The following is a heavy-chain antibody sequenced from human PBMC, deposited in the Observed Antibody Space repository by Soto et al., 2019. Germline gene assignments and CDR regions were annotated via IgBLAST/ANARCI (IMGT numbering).Heavy chain of an antibody. CDR1: GFTFKNFA. V-gene: IGHV3-23*01. Sequence: EVQLLESGEGLVQPGGSLRLSCVASGFTFKNFAVSWVRQAPGKGMEWVSAIGGSGSSANYADSVKGRFTVSRDDSKSTLYLQMSGLRVDDTALYYCAKDAVAYNGEWDWFDLWGQGTLVTVSS. D-gene: IGHD3-10*01. J-gene: IGHJ5*02. CDR3: AKDAVAYNGEWDWFDL. CDR2: IGGSGSSA.